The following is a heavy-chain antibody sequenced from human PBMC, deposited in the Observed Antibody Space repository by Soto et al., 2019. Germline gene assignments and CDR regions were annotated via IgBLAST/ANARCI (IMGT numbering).Heavy chain of an antibody. CDR2: ISAYNGNT. V-gene: IGHV1-18*01. CDR3: ARSPRYNWNDGGLDDYYYYMDV. CDR1: GYTFTSYG. Sequence: QVQLVQSGAEVKQPGASVKVSCKASGYTFTSYGISWVRQAPGQGLEWMGWISAYNGNTNYAQKLQGRVTMTTDTSTISAYMELRSLRSDGTAVYYCARSPRYNWNDGGLDDYYYYMDVWCKGTTVTVSS. D-gene: IGHD1-1*01. J-gene: IGHJ6*03.